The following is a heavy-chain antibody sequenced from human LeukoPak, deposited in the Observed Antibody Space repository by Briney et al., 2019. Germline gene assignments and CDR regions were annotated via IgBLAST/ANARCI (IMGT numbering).Heavy chain of an antibody. D-gene: IGHD6-13*01. CDR1: GGSFSGYY. CDR3: ARIGTNIAAAGTTPFDY. CDR2: INHSGST. J-gene: IGHJ4*02. Sequence: SETLSLTCAVYGGSFSGYYWSWIRQPPGKGLEWIGEINHSGSTNYNPSLKSRVTISVDTSKNQFSLKLSSVTAADTAVYYCARIGTNIAAAGTTPFDYWGQGTLVTVSS. V-gene: IGHV4-34*01.